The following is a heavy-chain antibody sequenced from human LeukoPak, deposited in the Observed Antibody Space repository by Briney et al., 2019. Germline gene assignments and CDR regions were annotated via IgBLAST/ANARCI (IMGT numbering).Heavy chain of an antibody. D-gene: IGHD6-13*01. Sequence: ASVKVSCKASGYTFTSYAMSWVRQAPGQGLEWMGWINTNTGNPTYAQGFTGRFVFSLDTSVSTAYLQISSLKAEDTAVYYCARDRGYSSSWYVRHNWFDPWGQGTLVTVSS. J-gene: IGHJ5*02. CDR1: GYTFTSYA. CDR3: ARDRGYSSSWYVRHNWFDP. V-gene: IGHV7-4-1*02. CDR2: INTNTGNP.